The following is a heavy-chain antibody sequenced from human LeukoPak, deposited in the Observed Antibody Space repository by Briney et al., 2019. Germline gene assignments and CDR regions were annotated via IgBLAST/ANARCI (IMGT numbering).Heavy chain of an antibody. CDR1: GGTFSSYA. CDR2: IIPIFGTE. V-gene: IGHV1-69*13. J-gene: IGHJ4*02. Sequence: SVKVSCKASGGTFSSYAISWVRQAPGQGLEWMGGIIPIFGTENYAQKFQGRVTITADESTSTAYMELSSLRSEDTAVYYCARGGDQLLYYFDYWGQGTLVTVSS. D-gene: IGHD2-2*01. CDR3: ARGGDQLLYYFDY.